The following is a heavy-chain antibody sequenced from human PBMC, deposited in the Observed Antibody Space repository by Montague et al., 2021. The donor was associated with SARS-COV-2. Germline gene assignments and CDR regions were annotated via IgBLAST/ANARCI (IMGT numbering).Heavy chain of an antibody. V-gene: IGHV4-4*07. Sequence: SETLSLTCTVSGDSISSYHWNWIRQPPGKGLEWIGRICTSGSTNYNPSLKSRVTVSVDTSKNQFSLSLTSVTAADTAVYYCEGGHVGPEDGIDVWGQGTTVTVSS. CDR3: EGGHVGPEDGIDV. D-gene: IGHD1-26*01. J-gene: IGHJ6*02. CDR1: GDSISSYH. CDR2: ICTSGST.